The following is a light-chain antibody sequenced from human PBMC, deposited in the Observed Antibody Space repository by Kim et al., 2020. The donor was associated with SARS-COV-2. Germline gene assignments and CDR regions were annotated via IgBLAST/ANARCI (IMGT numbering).Light chain of an antibody. CDR1: SSDVGGYDY. Sequence: GQSVTLSCTGTSSDVGGYDYVSWHQQHPGKAPRLMIYDVKKRPSGVPDRFSGSKSGNTASLTISGLQAEDEADYYCCSFGGSYSYVFGTGTQLTVL. CDR3: CSFGGSYSYV. CDR2: DVK. V-gene: IGLV2-11*01. J-gene: IGLJ1*01.